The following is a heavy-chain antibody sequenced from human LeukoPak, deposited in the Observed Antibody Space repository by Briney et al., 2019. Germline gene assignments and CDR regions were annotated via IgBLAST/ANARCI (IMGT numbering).Heavy chain of an antibody. D-gene: IGHD1-7*01. V-gene: IGHV3-48*04. CDR1: GFTFSSYS. CDR2: ISSSSSTI. J-gene: IGHJ6*03. Sequence: GGSLRLSCAASGFTFSSYSMNWVRQAPGKGLEWVSYISSSSSTIYYADSVKGRFTISRDNAKNSLYLQMNSLRAEDTAVYYCAREGRVNWNYPDYYMDVWGKGTTVTVSS. CDR3: AREGRVNWNYPDYYMDV.